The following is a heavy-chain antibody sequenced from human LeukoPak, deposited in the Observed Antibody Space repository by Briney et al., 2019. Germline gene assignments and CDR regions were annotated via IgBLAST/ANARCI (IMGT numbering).Heavy chain of an antibody. CDR1: GGSISSSSYY. V-gene: IGHV4-39*07. CDR2: IYYSGST. J-gene: IGHJ4*02. Sequence: SETLSLTCTVSGGSISSSSYYWGWIRQPPGKGLEWIGSIYYSGSTYYNPSLKSRVTISVDTSKNQFSLKLSSVTAADTAVYYCARETTYYYDSSGYLYFDYWGQGTPVTVSS. D-gene: IGHD3-22*01. CDR3: ARETTYYYDSSGYLYFDY.